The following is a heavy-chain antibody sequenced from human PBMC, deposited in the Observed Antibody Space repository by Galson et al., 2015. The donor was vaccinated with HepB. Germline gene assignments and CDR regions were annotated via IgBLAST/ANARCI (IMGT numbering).Heavy chain of an antibody. CDR3: ARTRYVWGSYRYKAVYFDY. V-gene: IGHV1-69*13. CDR2: IIPIFGTA. D-gene: IGHD3-16*02. CDR1: GGTFSSYA. Sequence: SVKVSCKASGGTFSSYAISWVRQAPGQGLEWMGGIIPIFGTANYAQKFQGRVTITADESTSTAYMELSSLRSEDTAVYYCARTRYVWGSYRYKAVYFDYWGQGTLVTVSS. J-gene: IGHJ4*02.